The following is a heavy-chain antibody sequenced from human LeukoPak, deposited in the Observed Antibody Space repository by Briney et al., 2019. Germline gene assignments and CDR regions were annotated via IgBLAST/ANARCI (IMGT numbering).Heavy chain of an antibody. D-gene: IGHD4-11*01. CDR1: GFTFSSYS. CDR2: ISSSSSTI. V-gene: IGHV3-48*01. Sequence: GGSLRLSCAASGFTFSSYSMNWVRQAPGKGLEWVSYISSSSSTIYYADSVKGRFTISRDNAKNSLYLQMNSLRAEDTAVYYCARGPTVTTRDLYEPFDYWGQGTLVTVSS. J-gene: IGHJ4*02. CDR3: ARGPTVTTRDLYEPFDY.